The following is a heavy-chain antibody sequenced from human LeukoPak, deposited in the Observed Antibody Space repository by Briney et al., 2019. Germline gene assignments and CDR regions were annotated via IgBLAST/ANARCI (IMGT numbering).Heavy chain of an antibody. J-gene: IGHJ4*02. V-gene: IGHV1-2*02. CDR2: IDPNSGDT. CDR3: ARSLTTRSNPDC. Sequence: ASVKVSCKASGYTFTGYYIHWVRQAPGQGLEWMGWIDPNSGDTNYAQKFQGGVTMTRDTSISTAYMELSRLRSDDTAVYYCARSLTTRSNPDCWGQGTLVTVSS. CDR1: GYTFTGYY. D-gene: IGHD4-11*01.